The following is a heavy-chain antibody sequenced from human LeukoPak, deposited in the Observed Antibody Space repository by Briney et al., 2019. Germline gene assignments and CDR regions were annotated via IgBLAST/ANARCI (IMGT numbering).Heavy chain of an antibody. Sequence: GRSLRLSCAASGFTFDDYAMHWVRQAPGKGLEWVSGISWNSGSIGYADSVKGRFTISRDNAKNSLYLQMNSLRAEDTALYYCANLLLWGGSGAFDIWGQGTMVTVSS. CDR2: ISWNSGSI. V-gene: IGHV3-9*01. CDR3: ANLLLWGGSGAFDI. CDR1: GFTFDDYA. J-gene: IGHJ3*02. D-gene: IGHD3-10*01.